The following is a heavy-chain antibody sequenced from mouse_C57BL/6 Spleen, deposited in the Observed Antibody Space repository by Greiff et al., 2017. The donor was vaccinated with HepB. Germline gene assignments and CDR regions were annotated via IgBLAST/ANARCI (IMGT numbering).Heavy chain of an antibody. D-gene: IGHD3-1*01. CDR1: GFTFSSYA. J-gene: IGHJ3*01. CDR3: ARASEAY. Sequence: EVMLVESGGGLVKPGGSLKLSCAASGFTFSSYAMSWVRQTPEKRLEWVATISDGGSYTYYPDNVKGRFTISRDNAKNNLYLQMSHLKSEDTAMYYCARASEAYWGQGTLVTVSA. CDR2: ISDGGSYT. V-gene: IGHV5-4*03.